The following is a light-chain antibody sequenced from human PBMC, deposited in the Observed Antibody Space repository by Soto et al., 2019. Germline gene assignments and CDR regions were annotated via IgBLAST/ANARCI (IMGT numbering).Light chain of an antibody. CDR2: KIS. CDR1: QSLVHSDGNTY. V-gene: IGKV2-24*01. CDR3: MQATQFPWT. Sequence: IVMTQPPLSSPVTLGQPASISCRSSQSLVHSDGNTYLSWLQQRPGQPPRLLIYKISNRLSGVPDRFSGSGAGTDFPLKIRRVEAEDVGLYYCMQATQFPWTFGQGTRVEIK. J-gene: IGKJ1*01.